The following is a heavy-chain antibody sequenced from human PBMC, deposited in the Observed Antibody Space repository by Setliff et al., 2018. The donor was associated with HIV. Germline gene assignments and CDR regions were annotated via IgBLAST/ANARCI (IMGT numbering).Heavy chain of an antibody. D-gene: IGHD3-10*01. CDR3: ATHYGSGSYYNY. Sequence: SETLSLTCTVSGGSISSGGYYWSWIRQHPGKGLEWIGEINHSGSTNYNPSLKSQVTISVDTSRNQFSLELYSVTAADPAVYYCATHYGSGSYYNYWGQGMLVTVSS. CDR2: INHSGST. J-gene: IGHJ4*02. CDR1: GGSISSGGYY. V-gene: IGHV4-39*01.